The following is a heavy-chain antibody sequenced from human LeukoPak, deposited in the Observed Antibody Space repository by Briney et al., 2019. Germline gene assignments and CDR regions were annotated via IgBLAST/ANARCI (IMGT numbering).Heavy chain of an antibody. CDR2: INAGNANT. V-gene: IGHV1-3*01. Sequence: ASVKVSCKASGYTFTSHTIHWVRQAPGQRLEWMGWINAGNANTKYSQKLQGRVTITRDTFAYTAYMELSSLKSEDTAVYYCARETAVTQNDAFDIWGQGTMVIVSS. CDR1: GYTFTSHT. CDR3: ARETAVTQNDAFDI. D-gene: IGHD4-17*01. J-gene: IGHJ3*02.